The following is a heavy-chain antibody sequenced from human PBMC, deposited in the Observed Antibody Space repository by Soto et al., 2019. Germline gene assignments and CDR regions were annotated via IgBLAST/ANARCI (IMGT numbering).Heavy chain of an antibody. CDR2: ISYDGSNK. J-gene: IGHJ5*02. CDR3: AKEMGPYYDFWSGQNWFDP. CDR1: GFTFSSYG. Sequence: GGSLRLSCAASGFTFSSYGMHWVRQAPGKGLEWVAVISYDGSNKYYADSVKGRFTISRDNSKNTLYLQMNSLRAEDTAVYYCAKEMGPYYDFWSGQNWFDPWGQGTLVTVSS. D-gene: IGHD3-3*01. V-gene: IGHV3-30*18.